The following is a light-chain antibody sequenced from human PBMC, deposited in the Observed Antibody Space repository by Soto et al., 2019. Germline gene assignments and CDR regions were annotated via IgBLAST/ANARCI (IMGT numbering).Light chain of an antibody. V-gene: IGKV3-20*01. J-gene: IGKJ1*01. CDR1: QSVSNNY. Sequence: EIVLTQSPGTLSLSPGERATLSYRASQSVSNNYLAWYQPKPGKAPRLLIYGASNRATGIPDRLSGSGSGTDFTLPIRRLEPEDFAVYYCQQYGSSGTFGQGTKVDIK. CDR3: QQYGSSGT. CDR2: GAS.